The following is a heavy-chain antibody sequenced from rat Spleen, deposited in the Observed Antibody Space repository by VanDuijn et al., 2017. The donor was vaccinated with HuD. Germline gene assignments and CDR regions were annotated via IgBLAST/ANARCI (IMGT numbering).Heavy chain of an antibody. CDR2: IFYDGSRA. D-gene: IGHD1-9*01. J-gene: IGHJ3*01. CDR1: GFSFSDYN. CDR3: ARHPTYYGFDGDWFAY. Sequence: EVQLVESGGGLVQPGGSLILSCAASGFSFSDYNMAWVRQAPKKGLEWVATIFYDGSRAYYRDSVKGRFTVSRDNAKSTLYLQMDSLRSEDTATYYCARHPTYYGFDGDWFAYWAQGTQVTVSS. V-gene: IGHV5S10*01.